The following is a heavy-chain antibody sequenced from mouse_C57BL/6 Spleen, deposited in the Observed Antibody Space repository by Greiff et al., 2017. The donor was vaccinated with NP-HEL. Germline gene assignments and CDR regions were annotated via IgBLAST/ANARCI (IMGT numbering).Heavy chain of an antibody. D-gene: IGHD1-1*01. CDR3: ARRLGLRSYFDY. Sequence: VQLQESGPELVKPGASVKISCKASGYTFTDYYINWVKQRPGQGLEWIGWIFPGSGSPYYNEKFKGKATLTVDKSSSTAYMLLSSLTSEDSAVYFCARRLGLRSYFDYWGQGTTLTVSS. V-gene: IGHV1-75*01. J-gene: IGHJ2*01. CDR1: GYTFTDYY. CDR2: IFPGSGSP.